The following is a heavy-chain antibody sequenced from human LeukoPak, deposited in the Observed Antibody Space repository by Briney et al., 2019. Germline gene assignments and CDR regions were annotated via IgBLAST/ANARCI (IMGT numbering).Heavy chain of an antibody. CDR3: ARAPYYYDSSLNWFDP. CDR2: INPNSGGT. Sequence: GASVKVSCKASGYTFTGYYMHWVRQAPGQGLEWMGWINPNSGGTNYAQKLQGRVTMTTDTSTSTAYMELRSLRSDDTAVYYCARAPYYYDSSLNWFDPWGQGTLVTVSS. D-gene: IGHD3-22*01. V-gene: IGHV1-2*02. J-gene: IGHJ5*02. CDR1: GYTFTGYY.